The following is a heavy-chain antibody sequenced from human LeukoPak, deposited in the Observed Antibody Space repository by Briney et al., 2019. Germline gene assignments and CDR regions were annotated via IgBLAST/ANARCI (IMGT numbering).Heavy chain of an antibody. CDR2: ISSSSSYI. Sequence: XGGSLRLSCAASGFTFSSYSMNWVRQAPGKGLEWVSSISSSSSYIYYADSVKGRFTISRDNAKNSLYLQMNSLRAEDTAVYYCAREGGYSYGYLSGRNWFDPWGQGTLVTVSS. CDR1: GFTFSSYS. D-gene: IGHD5-18*01. J-gene: IGHJ5*02. V-gene: IGHV3-21*01. CDR3: AREGGYSYGYLSGRNWFDP.